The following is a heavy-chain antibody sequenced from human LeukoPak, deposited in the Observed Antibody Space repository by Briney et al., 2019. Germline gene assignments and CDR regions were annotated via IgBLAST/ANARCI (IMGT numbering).Heavy chain of an antibody. Sequence: SETLSLTCTVSGGSISSYYWSWIRQPPGKGLEWIGYIYYSGSTNYNPSLKSRVTISVDTSKNQFSLKLSSVTAADTAVYYYASGIAAAETFDYWGQGTLVTVSS. CDR2: IYYSGST. CDR1: GGSISSYY. J-gene: IGHJ4*02. D-gene: IGHD6-13*01. CDR3: ASGIAAAETFDY. V-gene: IGHV4-59*01.